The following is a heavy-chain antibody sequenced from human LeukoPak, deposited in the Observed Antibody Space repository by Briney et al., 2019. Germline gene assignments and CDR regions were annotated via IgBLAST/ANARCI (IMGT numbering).Heavy chain of an antibody. Sequence: GGSLRLSCAASGFTFSSYWMSWVRQAPGKGLEWVANIKQDGSEKYYVDSVKGRFTISRDNAKNPLYLQMNSLRAEDTAVYYCATRKPYGDYTYYFDYWGQGTLVTVSS. D-gene: IGHD4-17*01. CDR3: ATRKPYGDYTYYFDY. V-gene: IGHV3-7*01. CDR2: IKQDGSEK. CDR1: GFTFSSYW. J-gene: IGHJ4*02.